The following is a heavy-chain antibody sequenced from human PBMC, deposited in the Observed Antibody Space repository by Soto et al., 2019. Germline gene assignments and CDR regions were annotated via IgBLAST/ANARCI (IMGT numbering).Heavy chain of an antibody. CDR2: MNPKTGNT. J-gene: IGHJ6*02. V-gene: IGHV1-8*01. Sequence: QVQLVQSGAEVKKPGASVKVSCMASGYTFTSYDINWVRQVTGQGLEWMGWMNPKTGNTGYAQKWQGRVTMTRSTSTSTAYMELTRLRSEDTAVYYCARSPPDAMIGAGLGMDVWGQGTTVTVSS. CDR1: GYTFTSYD. D-gene: IGHD3-22*01. CDR3: ARSPPDAMIGAGLGMDV.